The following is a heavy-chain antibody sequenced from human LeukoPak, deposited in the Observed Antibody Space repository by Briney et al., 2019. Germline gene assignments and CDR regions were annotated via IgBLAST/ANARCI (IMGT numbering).Heavy chain of an antibody. J-gene: IGHJ4*02. V-gene: IGHV3-30*02. D-gene: IGHD2-15*01. CDR3: AKDLDCSGGTCHKTVDY. CDR2: IRFDASDK. Sequence: PGGSLRLSCAASGFTFSAFGMHRVRQAPGKGPEWVAFIRFDASDKFYADSVKGRFTISRDNSKNTLHLQMNSLSSEDTAVYYCAKDLDCSGGTCHKTVDYGGRGTLVTVSS. CDR1: GFTFSAFG.